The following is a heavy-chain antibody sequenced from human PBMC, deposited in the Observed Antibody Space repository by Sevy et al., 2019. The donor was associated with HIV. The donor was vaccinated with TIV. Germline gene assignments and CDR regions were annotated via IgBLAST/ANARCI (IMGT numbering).Heavy chain of an antibody. V-gene: IGHV3-30*04. CDR3: AREGETSGHAGAFDI. D-gene: IGHD1-26*01. J-gene: IGHJ3*02. CDR1: GINFRNSI. Sequence: GGSVRLSCSASGINFRNSIFHWVRQAPGKGLEWVALMSFDGSIQYFGDSEMGRLTISRDDSKNTFYLQVNSLRVEDTAVYYCAREGETSGHAGAFDIWGQGTMVTVSS. CDR2: MSFDGSIQ.